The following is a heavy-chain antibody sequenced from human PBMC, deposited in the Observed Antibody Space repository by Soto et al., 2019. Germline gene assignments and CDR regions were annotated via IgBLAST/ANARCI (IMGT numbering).Heavy chain of an antibody. CDR1: GYTFTSYG. Sequence: ASVKVSCKASGYTFTSYGISWVRQAPGQGLEWMGWISAYNGNTNYAQKLQGRVTMTTDTSTSTAYMELRSLRSDDTAVYYCARDEARYFDWLSHYYYYYGMDVWGQGTTVTVSS. J-gene: IGHJ6*02. V-gene: IGHV1-18*01. D-gene: IGHD3-9*01. CDR3: ARDEARYFDWLSHYYYYYGMDV. CDR2: ISAYNGNT.